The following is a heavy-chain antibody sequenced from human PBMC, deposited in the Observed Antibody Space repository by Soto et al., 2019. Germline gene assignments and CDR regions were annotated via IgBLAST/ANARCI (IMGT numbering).Heavy chain of an antibody. D-gene: IGHD6-19*01. CDR2: ISYDGSNK. V-gene: IGHV3-30-3*01. CDR3: ARDPSAVAGYYFDY. Sequence: GGSLRLSCAASGFTFSSYAMHWVRQAPGKGLEWVAVISYDGSNKYYADSVKGRFTISRDNSKNTLYLQMNSLRAEDTAVYYCARDPSAVAGYYFDYWGQGTLVTVSS. J-gene: IGHJ4*02. CDR1: GFTFSSYA.